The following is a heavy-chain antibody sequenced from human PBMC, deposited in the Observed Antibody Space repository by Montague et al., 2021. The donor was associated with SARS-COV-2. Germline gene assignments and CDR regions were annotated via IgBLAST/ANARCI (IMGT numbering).Heavy chain of an antibody. D-gene: IGHD7-27*01. V-gene: IGHV4-31*03. Sequence: TLSLTCIVYGGSISGDNYYWTWIRQHQGKDLEWIAYIYYTGSTYYNPSLQSRLRKSLDTSKNQFSLTLTSVTAADTAIYYCARNRGWGSRGAGYIDLWVVAPWSLSP. J-gene: IGHJ2*01. CDR1: GGSISGDNYY. CDR3: ARNRGWGSRGAGYIDL. CDR2: IYYTGST.